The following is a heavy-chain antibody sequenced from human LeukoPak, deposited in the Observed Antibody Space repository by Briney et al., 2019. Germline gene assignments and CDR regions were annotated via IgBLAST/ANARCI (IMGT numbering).Heavy chain of an antibody. J-gene: IGHJ5*02. Sequence: PSETLSLTCTVSGGSISSSSYYWGWIRQPPGKGLEWIGSIYYSGSTYYNPSLKSRVTISVDTSKNQFSLKLSSVTAADTAVYYCARHSPIVVVPAAIRRYNWFDPWGQGTLVTVSS. V-gene: IGHV4-39*01. D-gene: IGHD2-2*01. CDR1: GGSISSSSYY. CDR3: ARHSPIVVVPAAIRRYNWFDP. CDR2: IYYSGST.